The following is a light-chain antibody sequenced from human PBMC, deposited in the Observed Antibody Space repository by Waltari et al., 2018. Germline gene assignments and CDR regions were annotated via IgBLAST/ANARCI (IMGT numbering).Light chain of an antibody. J-gene: IGLJ1*01. CDR1: RTNVGTQG. CDR3: AAWDSSLRAYV. Sequence: QAGLTQPPSVSKGLRQTATLTCTGNRTNVGTQGAAWLQKHQGHPPKLLSYRNKNRPSGISERVSASRSGNTASLTITGLQPEDEADYYCAAWDSSLRAYVFGTGTKVTVL. CDR2: RNK. V-gene: IGLV10-54*01.